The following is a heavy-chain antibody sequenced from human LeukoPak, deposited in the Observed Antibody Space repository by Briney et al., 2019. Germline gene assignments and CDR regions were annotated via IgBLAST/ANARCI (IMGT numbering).Heavy chain of an antibody. CDR1: GFTVSSNY. J-gene: IGHJ4*02. CDR2: IYSGGGP. V-gene: IGHV3-53*01. Sequence: PGGSLRLSCAASGFTVSSNYMTWVRQAPGKGLEWVSVIYSGGGPYYADSVKGRFTISRDNSKNTLYLQMNSLRAEDTAVYYCASGLPPGIIDYWGQGTLVTVSS. CDR3: ASGLPPGIIDY. D-gene: IGHD1-14*01.